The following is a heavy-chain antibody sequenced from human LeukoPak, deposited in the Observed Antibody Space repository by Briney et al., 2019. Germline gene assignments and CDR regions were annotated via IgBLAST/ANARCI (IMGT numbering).Heavy chain of an antibody. CDR3: ARVQQEEYGDDYYYYGMDV. V-gene: IGHV3-7*02. J-gene: IGHJ6*02. D-gene: IGHD4-17*01. Sequence: GGSLRLSCSASGFTFSRFWMSWVRQAPGKGLEYVALIKQGGSEIYHMDSVKGRFTISRDDATNSLYLQMNSLRVEDTALYYCARVQQEEYGDDYYYYGMDVWGQGTTVTVSS. CDR2: IKQGGSEI. CDR1: GFTFSRFW.